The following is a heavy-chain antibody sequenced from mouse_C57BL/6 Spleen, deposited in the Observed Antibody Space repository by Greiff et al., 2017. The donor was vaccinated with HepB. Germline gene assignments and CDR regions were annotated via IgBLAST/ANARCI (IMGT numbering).Heavy chain of an antibody. CDR1: GYTFTDYY. CDR2: INPNNGGT. CDR3: ARWSGNFYAMDY. D-gene: IGHD2-1*01. V-gene: IGHV1-26*01. Sequence: VQLQQSGPELVKPGASVKISCKASGYTFTDYYMNWVKQSHGKSLEWIGDINPNNGGTSYNQKFKGKATLTVDKSSSTAYMELRSLTSEDSAVYYCARWSGNFYAMDYWGQGTSVTVSS. J-gene: IGHJ4*01.